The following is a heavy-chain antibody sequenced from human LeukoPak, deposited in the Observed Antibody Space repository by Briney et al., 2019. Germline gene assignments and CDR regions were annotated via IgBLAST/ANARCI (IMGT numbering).Heavy chain of an antibody. J-gene: IGHJ4*02. CDR3: ERERAYTSSYYKSPPLPDY. D-gene: IGHD6-13*01. V-gene: IGHV4-30-4*01. CDR1: GGSISSGDYY. CDR2: IYYSGST. Sequence: SETLSLTCTVSGGSISSGDYYWSWIRQPPGKGLEWIGYIYYSGSTYYNPSLKSRVTISVDTSKNQFSLKLSSVTAADTAVYYCERERAYTSSYYKSPPLPDYWGQGTLVTVSS.